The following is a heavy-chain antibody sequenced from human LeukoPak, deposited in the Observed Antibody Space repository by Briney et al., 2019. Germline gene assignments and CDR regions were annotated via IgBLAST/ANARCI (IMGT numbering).Heavy chain of an antibody. Sequence: GESLKISCKGSGYSFTSYWIGWVRQMPGKGLEWMGIIYPGDSDTRYSPSFQGQVTISADKSISTAYLQWSSLKASDTAMYYCARRGPAGYYSLNYFDYRGQGTLVTVSS. CDR1: GYSFTSYW. CDR3: ARRGPAGYYSLNYFDY. V-gene: IGHV5-51*01. J-gene: IGHJ4*02. D-gene: IGHD3-9*01. CDR2: IYPGDSDT.